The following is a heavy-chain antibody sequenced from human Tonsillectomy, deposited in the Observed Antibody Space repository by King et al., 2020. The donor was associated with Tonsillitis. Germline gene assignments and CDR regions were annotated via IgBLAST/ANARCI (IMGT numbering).Heavy chain of an antibody. CDR2: IYYSGST. CDR3: ARSDSSGWYRFDY. D-gene: IGHD6-19*01. V-gene: IGHV4-59*01. J-gene: IGHJ4*02. CDR1: GGSISSYY. Sequence: HVQLQESGPGLVKPSETLSLTCTVSGGSISSYYWSWIRPPPGKGLEWIGYIYYSGSTNYNPSLKSRVTISVDTSKNQFSLKLSSVTAADTAVYYCARSDSSGWYRFDYWGQGTLVTVSS.